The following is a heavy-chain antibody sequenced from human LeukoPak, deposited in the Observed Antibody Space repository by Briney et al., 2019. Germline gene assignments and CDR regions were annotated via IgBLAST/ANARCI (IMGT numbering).Heavy chain of an antibody. CDR1: GFTLINYT. CDR2: ISGDGNHI. V-gene: IGHV3-21*01. Sequence: AGESLRLSCTASGFTLINYTMNWVRQAPGKGLEWVASISGDGNHIYYAASLKGRFTISSDNAKSSVFLQMDSLTADDTAVYYWARVVGGSYLDSWGQGTLVSVSS. CDR3: ARVVGGSYLDS. D-gene: IGHD2-21*01. J-gene: IGHJ4*02.